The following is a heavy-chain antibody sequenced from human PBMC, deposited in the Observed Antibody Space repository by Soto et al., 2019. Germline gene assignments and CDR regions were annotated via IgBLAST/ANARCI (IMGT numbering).Heavy chain of an antibody. CDR3: ARGVGALGHWFDP. CDR2: ISAYNGNT. D-gene: IGHD3-16*01. Sequence: QVQLVQSGGEVKKPGASVKVSCKASGYTFTSYGISWVRQAPGQGLEWMGRISAYNGNTNYAQKLQGRVTMTTDTATRTAYMELRRLRSDDTAVYDCARGVGALGHWFDPWGEGTLVTVSS. CDR1: GYTFTSYG. V-gene: IGHV1-18*01. J-gene: IGHJ5*02.